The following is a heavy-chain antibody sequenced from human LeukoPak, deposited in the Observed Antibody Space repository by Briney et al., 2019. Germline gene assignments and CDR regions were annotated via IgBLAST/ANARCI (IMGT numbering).Heavy chain of an antibody. CDR3: ARGAVAWGSGGFDY. Sequence: RAASVKVSCKASGYTFTNYHISWVRQATGQGLEWMGRIIPIFGVTNYAQKFQGRVTLTADKSTSTAYMELRSDDTAVYYCARGAVAWGSGGFDYWGQGTLVTVSS. V-gene: IGHV1-69*02. CDR2: IIPIFGVT. J-gene: IGHJ4*02. CDR1: GYTFTNYH. D-gene: IGHD7-27*01.